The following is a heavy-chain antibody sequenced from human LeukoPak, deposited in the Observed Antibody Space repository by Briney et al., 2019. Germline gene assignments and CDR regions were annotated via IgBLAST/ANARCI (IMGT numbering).Heavy chain of an antibody. CDR2: IRYGGST. Sequence: SETLSLTCTVSGGSTSSYYWSWIRQPPGKGLEWIAYIRYGGSTNYNPSLKSRVTMSVDTSKNQFSLKLSSVTAADTAVYYCARDYSTVTTWGYYYYMDVWGKGTTVTVSS. V-gene: IGHV4-59*12. CDR3: ARDYSTVTTWGYYYYMDV. J-gene: IGHJ6*03. D-gene: IGHD4-17*01. CDR1: GGSTSSYY.